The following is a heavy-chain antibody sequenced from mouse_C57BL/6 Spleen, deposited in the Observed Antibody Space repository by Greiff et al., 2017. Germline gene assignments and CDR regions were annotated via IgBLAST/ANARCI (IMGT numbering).Heavy chain of an antibody. V-gene: IGHV5-17*01. CDR2: ISSGSSTI. D-gene: IGHD1-1*01. CDR1: GFTFSDYG. CDR3: SRYYGSSFWYFDV. J-gene: IGHJ1*03. Sequence: EVQLVESGGGLVKPGGSLKLSCAASGFTFSDYGMHWVRQAPEKGLEWVAYISSGSSTIYYADTVKGRFTISRANAKNTLSLQMTSLRSEETAMYYCSRYYGSSFWYFDVWGTGTTVTVSS.